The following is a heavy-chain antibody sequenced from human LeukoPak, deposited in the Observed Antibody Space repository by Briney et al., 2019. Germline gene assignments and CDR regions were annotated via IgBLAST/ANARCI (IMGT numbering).Heavy chain of an antibody. CDR3: ARDPGDAFDI. V-gene: IGHV3-21*01. J-gene: IGHJ3*02. D-gene: IGHD1-14*01. Sequence: GGSLRLSCAASGFTFSSYSMNWVRQAPGEGLEWVSSISSSSSYIYYADSVKGRFTISRDNAKNSLYLQMNSLRAEDTAVYYCARDPGDAFDIWGQGTMVTVSS. CDR2: ISSSSSYI. CDR1: GFTFSSYS.